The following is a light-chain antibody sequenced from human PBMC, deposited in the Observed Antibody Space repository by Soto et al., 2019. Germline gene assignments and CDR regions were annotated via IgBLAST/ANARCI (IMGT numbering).Light chain of an antibody. CDR3: QQYDDLPIT. Sequence: DIQMTQFPSSLSASVGDRVTITCRASQIIRTYLNWYQQKSGKAPKLLIYDASNLETGVPSRFSGRGSGTDFTFTISSLQPDDSGIYYCQQYDDLPITFGQGHDWRL. V-gene: IGKV1-33*01. J-gene: IGKJ5*01. CDR2: DAS. CDR1: QIIRTY.